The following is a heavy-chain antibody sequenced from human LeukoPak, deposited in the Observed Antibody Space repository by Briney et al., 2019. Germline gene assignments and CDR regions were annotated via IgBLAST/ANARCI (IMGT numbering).Heavy chain of an antibody. J-gene: IGHJ4*02. CDR1: GYTFTGYY. CDR3: ARIPNGESMVRGDY. CDR2: INPNSGGT. Sequence: ASVKVSCKASGYTFTGYYMHWVRQAPGQGLEWMGWINPNSGGTNCAQKFQGRVTMTRDTSISTAYMELSRLRSDDTAVYYCARIPNGESMVRGDYWGQGTLVTVSS. V-gene: IGHV1-2*02. D-gene: IGHD3-10*01.